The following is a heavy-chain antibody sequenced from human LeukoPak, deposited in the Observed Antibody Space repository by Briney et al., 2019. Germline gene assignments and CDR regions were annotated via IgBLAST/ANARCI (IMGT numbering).Heavy chain of an antibody. J-gene: IGHJ4*02. CDR3: ARAGGDYDFWSGYSTVYYFDY. V-gene: IGHV3-48*02. CDR2: ISSSSSTI. CDR1: GFTFSSYS. D-gene: IGHD3-3*01. Sequence: PGGSLRLSCAASGFTFSSYSMNWVRQAPGKGLERVSYISSSSSTIYYADSVKGRFTISRDNAKNSLYLQMNSLRDEDTAVYYCARAGGDYDFWSGYSTVYYFDYWGQGTLVTVSS.